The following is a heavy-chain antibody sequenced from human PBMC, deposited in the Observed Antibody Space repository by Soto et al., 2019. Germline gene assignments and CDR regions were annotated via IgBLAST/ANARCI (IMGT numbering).Heavy chain of an antibody. CDR3: AKDSDFWSGYLGYYYGMDV. D-gene: IGHD3-3*01. J-gene: IGHJ6*02. CDR1: GFTFSSYA. CDR2: ISGSGGST. V-gene: IGHV3-23*01. Sequence: PGGSLRLSCAASGFTFSSYAMSWVRQAPGKGLEWVSAISGSGGSTYYADSVKGRFTISRDNSKNTLYLQMNSLRAEDTAVYYCAKDSDFWSGYLGYYYGMDVWGQGTTVTVSS.